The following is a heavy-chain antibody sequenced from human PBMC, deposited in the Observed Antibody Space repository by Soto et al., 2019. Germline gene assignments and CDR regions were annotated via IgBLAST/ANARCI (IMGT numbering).Heavy chain of an antibody. Sequence: RGSLRLSCAASGFTFSSYAMSWVRQAPGKGLEWVSAISGSGGSTYYADSVKGRFTISRDNSKNTLYLQMNSLRAEDTAVYYCANWSPYIAVAGTSYFQHWGQGTLVTVSS. CDR1: GFTFSSYA. D-gene: IGHD6-19*01. CDR2: ISGSGGST. CDR3: ANWSPYIAVAGTSYFQH. J-gene: IGHJ1*01. V-gene: IGHV3-23*01.